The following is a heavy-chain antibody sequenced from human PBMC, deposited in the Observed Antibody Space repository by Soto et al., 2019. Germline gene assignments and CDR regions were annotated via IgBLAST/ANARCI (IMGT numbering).Heavy chain of an antibody. Sequence: QVQLVQSGAAVKKPGSSVKVSCKASGGTFSNYAISWVRQAPGQGPEWMGGIIPIFGTANYAQKFQGRVTITADESTTTAYMDLSSLRSEDTAVYYCAQTLGSAVSGPGRFDLWGRGTLVTVSS. CDR1: GGTFSNYA. CDR3: AQTLGSAVSGPGRFDL. CDR2: IIPIFGTA. J-gene: IGHJ2*01. D-gene: IGHD6-19*01. V-gene: IGHV1-69*12.